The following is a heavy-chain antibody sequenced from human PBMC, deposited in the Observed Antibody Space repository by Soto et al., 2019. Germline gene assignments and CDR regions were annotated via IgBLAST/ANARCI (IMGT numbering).Heavy chain of an antibody. V-gene: IGHV3-30*18. Sequence: PGGSLRLSCAASGFTFSGYYMHWVRQAPGKGLEWVAVISYDGSTEYYADSVKGRFTISRDNSANRLFLQMNSLRPEDTAVYYCTKDDAYNDYTYSHYFGMDVWGQGTTVTVSS. CDR3: TKDDAYNDYTYSHYFGMDV. J-gene: IGHJ6*02. CDR1: GFTFSGYY. D-gene: IGHD4-4*01. CDR2: ISYDGSTE.